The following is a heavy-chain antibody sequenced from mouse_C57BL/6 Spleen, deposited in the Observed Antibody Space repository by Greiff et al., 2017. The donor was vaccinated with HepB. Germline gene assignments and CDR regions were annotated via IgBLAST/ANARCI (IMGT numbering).Heavy chain of an antibody. CDR2: IDPSDSYT. V-gene: IGHV1-69*01. D-gene: IGHD1-1*01. CDR3: ARLPHYYGSSPDY. CDR1: GYTFTSYW. J-gene: IGHJ2*01. Sequence: VQLQQPGAELVMPGASVKLSCKASGYTFTSYWMHWVKQRPGQGLEWIGEIDPSDSYTNYNQKFKGKSTLTVDKSSSTAYMQLSSLTSEDSAVYYCARLPHYYGSSPDYWGQGTTLTVSS.